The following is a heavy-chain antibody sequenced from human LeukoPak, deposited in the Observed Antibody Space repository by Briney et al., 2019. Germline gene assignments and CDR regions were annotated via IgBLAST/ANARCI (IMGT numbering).Heavy chain of an antibody. CDR2: ISSSSSYI. CDR1: GFTFSSYS. Sequence: GGSLRLSCAASGFTFSSYSMNWVRQAPGKGLEWVSSISSSSSYIYYADSMKGRFTISRDNANNSLYLQVNSLRAEDTAVYYCARGSGGAKENSYYYMDVWGKGTTVTVSS. D-gene: IGHD1-26*01. J-gene: IGHJ6*03. CDR3: ARGSGGAKENSYYYMDV. V-gene: IGHV3-21*01.